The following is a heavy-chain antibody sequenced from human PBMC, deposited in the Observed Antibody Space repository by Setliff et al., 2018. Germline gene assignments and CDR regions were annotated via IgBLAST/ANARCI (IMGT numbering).Heavy chain of an antibody. Sequence: ASVKVSCKASGYTFINYEINWVRQATGQGLEWMGGMNPNNGNTGYAQKFQGRVAMTRNTSISTAYMELSSLRSEDTAVYYCARGRQTDTAFDYWGQGTLVT. V-gene: IGHV1-8*02. CDR1: GYTFINYE. CDR3: ARGRQTDTAFDY. J-gene: IGHJ4*02. CDR2: MNPNNGNT. D-gene: IGHD5-18*01.